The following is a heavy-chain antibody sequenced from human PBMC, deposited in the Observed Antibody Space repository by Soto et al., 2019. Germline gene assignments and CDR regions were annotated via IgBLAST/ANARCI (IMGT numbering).Heavy chain of an antibody. CDR3: ARGSLTTVTSPIDY. CDR1: GYSFTNYY. V-gene: IGHV1-46*03. CDR2: INPSGAGT. D-gene: IGHD4-17*01. J-gene: IGHJ4*02. Sequence: ASVKVSCKASGYSFTNYYMHWVRQAPGQGLEWMGIINPSGAGTSYAQKFQGRVTMARDTSTSTVYMELSSLRSEDTAVYYCARGSLTTVTSPIDYWGQGTLVTVSS.